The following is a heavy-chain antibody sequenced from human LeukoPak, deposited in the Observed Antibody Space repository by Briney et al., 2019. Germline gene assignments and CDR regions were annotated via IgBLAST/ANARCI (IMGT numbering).Heavy chain of an antibody. CDR1: GLTFSNYD. D-gene: IGHD3-16*02. Sequence: GGSLRLSCAASGLTFSNYDMSWVRQAPGKGLEWVSYISSSGSTIYYADSVKGRFTISRDNAKNSRYLQMSSLRAEDTAVYYCARIGSDYVWGSYRPNYYMDVWGKGTTVTVSS. CDR2: ISSSGSTI. J-gene: IGHJ6*03. V-gene: IGHV3-48*03. CDR3: ARIGSDYVWGSYRPNYYMDV.